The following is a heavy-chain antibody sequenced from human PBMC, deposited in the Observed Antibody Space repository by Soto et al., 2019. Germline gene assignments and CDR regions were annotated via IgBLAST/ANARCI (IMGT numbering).Heavy chain of an antibody. J-gene: IGHJ4*02. CDR1: GLIFSNSA. Sequence: EVQLVESGGGLVQPGGSLKLSCAASGLIFSNSAIHWVRQASGKGLEWVGRIRSKPSNYATAYAASVKGRFTISRDDSKNTAFLQMNSLKSEDTAVYYCTRHEIGDSSQPFDYWGQGTPVTVSS. V-gene: IGHV3-73*02. CDR2: IRSKPSNYAT. CDR3: TRHEIGDSSQPFDY. D-gene: IGHD3-3*01.